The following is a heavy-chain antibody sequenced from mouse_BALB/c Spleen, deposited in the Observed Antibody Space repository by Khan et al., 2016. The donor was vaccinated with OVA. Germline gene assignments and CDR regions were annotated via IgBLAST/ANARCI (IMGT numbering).Heavy chain of an antibody. CDR2: INPTSGYT. Sequence: QVQLKESGAELAKPGASVKMSCKASGYTFTTYWMHWVKQRPGQGLEWIGYINPTSGYTYYHEKFKDRATLFADKSSSTAYMQLSSLTSEDSAVYYCTRDRIDYWGQGTTLTVSS. CDR3: TRDRIDY. V-gene: IGHV1-7*01. J-gene: IGHJ2*01. CDR1: GYTFTTYW.